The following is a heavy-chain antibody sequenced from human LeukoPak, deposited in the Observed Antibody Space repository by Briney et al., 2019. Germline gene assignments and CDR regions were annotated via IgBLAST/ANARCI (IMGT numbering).Heavy chain of an antibody. CDR3: AREAVAATLDY. Sequence: KPSETLSLTCSVSGGSVSRDYWSWIRQPPGKGLEWLGYIYNIGGTNYNPSLKSRVSISVDTSKNQFSLMLTSVTAADTAVYYCAREAVAATLDYWGQGALVTVSS. CDR1: GGSVSRDY. CDR2: IYNIGGT. V-gene: IGHV4-59*02. J-gene: IGHJ4*02. D-gene: IGHD2-15*01.